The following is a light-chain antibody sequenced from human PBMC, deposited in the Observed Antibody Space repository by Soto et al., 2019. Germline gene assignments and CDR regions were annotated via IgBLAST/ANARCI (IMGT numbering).Light chain of an antibody. V-gene: IGLV4-69*01. CDR2: LNSDGSH. Sequence: QPVLTQSPSASASLGASVKLTCTLSSGHSNYAIAWHQQQSEKGPRYLMKLNSDGSHSKGDGIPDRFSGSSSGAERYLTISGLQSEDEADCYCQTWGSGIVVFGGGTKLPVL. J-gene: IGLJ2*01. CDR1: SGHSNYA. CDR3: QTWGSGIVV.